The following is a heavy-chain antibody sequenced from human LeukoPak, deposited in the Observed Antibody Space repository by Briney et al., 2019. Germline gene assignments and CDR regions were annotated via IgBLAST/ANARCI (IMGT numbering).Heavy chain of an antibody. J-gene: IGHJ4*02. Sequence: GGSLRLSCAASGFTFDDYAMHWVRQAPGKGLEWVSGISWNSGSIGYADSVKGRFTISRDNAKNSLYLQMNSLRAEDTALYYCAKDTHPHYYDSSGYSNWGQGTLVTVSS. V-gene: IGHV3-9*01. D-gene: IGHD3-22*01. CDR2: ISWNSGSI. CDR3: AKDTHPHYYDSSGYSN. CDR1: GFTFDDYA.